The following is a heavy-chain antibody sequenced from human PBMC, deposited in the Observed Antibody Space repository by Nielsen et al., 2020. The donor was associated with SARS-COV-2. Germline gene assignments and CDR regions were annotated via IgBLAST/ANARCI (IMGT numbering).Heavy chain of an antibody. D-gene: IGHD6-19*01. CDR2: ISYDGSDK. Sequence: GESLRLSCAAAGFTFRNYGMHWVRQAPGKGLEWVAVISYDGSDKYYADSVKGRFTISRDNSKNTLYLHMNSLRAEDTAVYYCVTGGQWLVRHPYVMEVWGQGTTVTVSS. V-gene: IGHV3-30*03. J-gene: IGHJ6*02. CDR3: VTGGQWLVRHPYVMEV. CDR1: GFTFRNYG.